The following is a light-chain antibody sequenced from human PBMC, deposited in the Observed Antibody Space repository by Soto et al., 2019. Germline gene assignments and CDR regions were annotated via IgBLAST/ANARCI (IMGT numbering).Light chain of an antibody. CDR2: INT. CDR1: SSNIGAGYD. J-gene: IGLJ1*01. Sequence: QSVLTQPPSVSVAPGQRVTISCTGSSSNIGAGYDVHWYQQLPGTAPKLLIYINTNRPSGVPDRFSGSKSGTSASLAITGLQAEDEADYYCQSYDNSLSGSLFGTGTKVTVL. CDR3: QSYDNSLSGSL. V-gene: IGLV1-40*01.